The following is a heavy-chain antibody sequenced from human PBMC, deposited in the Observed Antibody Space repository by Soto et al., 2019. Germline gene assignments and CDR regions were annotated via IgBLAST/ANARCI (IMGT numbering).Heavy chain of an antibody. V-gene: IGHV3-33*01. Sequence: QVQLVESGGGVVQPGRSLRLSCAASGFTFSSYGMHWVRQAPGKGLEWVAVIWYDGSNKYYADSVKGRFTISRDNSKNTLYLQMNSLRAEDTAVYYGARGYSGYDTGIDYWGQGTLVTVSS. J-gene: IGHJ4*02. CDR1: GFTFSSYG. CDR2: IWYDGSNK. CDR3: ARGYSGYDTGIDY. D-gene: IGHD5-12*01.